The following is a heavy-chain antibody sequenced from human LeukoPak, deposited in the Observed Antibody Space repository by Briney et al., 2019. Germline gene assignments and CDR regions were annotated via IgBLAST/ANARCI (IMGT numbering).Heavy chain of an antibody. D-gene: IGHD6-19*01. J-gene: IGHJ3*02. V-gene: IGHV4-34*01. CDR2: TNHSGST. CDR3: ARGIGYSSGWYRAFDI. Sequence: SETLSLTCAVYGGSFSGYYWSWIRQPPGKGLEWIGETNHSGSTNYNPSLKSRVTISVDTSKNQFSLKLSSVTAADTAVYYCARGIGYSSGWYRAFDIWGQGTMVTVSS. CDR1: GGSFSGYY.